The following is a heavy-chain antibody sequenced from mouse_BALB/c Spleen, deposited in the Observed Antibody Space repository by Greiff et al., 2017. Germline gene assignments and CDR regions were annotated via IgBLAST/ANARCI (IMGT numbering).Heavy chain of an antibody. CDR1: GFSLTSYG. CDR2: IWAGGST. Sequence: VQLVESGPGLVAPSQSLSITCTVSGFSLTSYGVHWVRQPPGKGLEWLGVIWAGGSTNYNSALMSRLSISKDNSKSQVFLKMNSLQTDDTAMYYCAREERDGYYYAMDYWGQGTSVTVSS. V-gene: IGHV2-9*02. CDR3: AREERDGYYYAMDY. D-gene: IGHD3-3*01. J-gene: IGHJ4*01.